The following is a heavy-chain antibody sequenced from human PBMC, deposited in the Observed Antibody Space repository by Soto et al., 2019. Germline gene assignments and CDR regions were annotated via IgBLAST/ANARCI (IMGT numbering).Heavy chain of an antibody. D-gene: IGHD6-6*01. CDR1: GYTFTSYG. Sequence: ASVKVSCKTSGYTFTSYGISWVRQAPGQGLEWMGWISAYNGNTNYAQKLQGRVTMTTDTSTSTAYMELRSLRSDDTAVYYCARDELQLVHYYYYYMDVWGKGTTVTVSS. CDR2: ISAYNGNT. V-gene: IGHV1-18*01. CDR3: ARDELQLVHYYYYYMDV. J-gene: IGHJ6*03.